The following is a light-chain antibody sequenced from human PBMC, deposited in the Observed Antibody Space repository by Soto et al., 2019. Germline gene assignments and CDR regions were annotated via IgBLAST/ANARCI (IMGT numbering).Light chain of an antibody. CDR1: QSVSNNY. CDR3: QQYGSSGT. Sequence: LITQSPAILSVSPGERATLSCRASQSVSNNYLAWYQQKPGKAPRLLIYGASNRATGIPDRLSGSGSGTDFTLTIRRLEPEDFAVYYCQQYGSSGTFGQGTKVDIK. V-gene: IGKV3-20*01. CDR2: GAS. J-gene: IGKJ1*01.